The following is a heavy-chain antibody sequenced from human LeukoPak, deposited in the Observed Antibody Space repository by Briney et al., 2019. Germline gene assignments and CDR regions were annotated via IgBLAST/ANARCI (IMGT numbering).Heavy chain of an antibody. CDR3: AREGQQLVRVYYYYGMDV. CDR1: GFTCSIYA. D-gene: IGHD6-13*01. CDR2: LSYDGSNK. Sequence: SLRLSCASSGFTCSIYAMHWVRHAPGKGLEWVAVLSYDGSNKYYADSVKGRFTISRDNSKNTLYLQMNRLSAEDTALYYCAREGQQLVRVYYYYGMDVWGQGTTVTVSS. V-gene: IGHV3-30-3*01. J-gene: IGHJ6*02.